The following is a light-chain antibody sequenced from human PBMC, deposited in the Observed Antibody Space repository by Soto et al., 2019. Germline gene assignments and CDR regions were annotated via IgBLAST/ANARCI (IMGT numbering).Light chain of an antibody. Sequence: DTQMTQSPSSLSASVGDRVTITCRASQTVRRYLNWYQQKPGKAPTLLIYAASTLERAVPPRFSGAGSETELTLTINGLQPDDFATYYCQQTFSTPITFCQGTRLEIK. CDR2: AAS. V-gene: IGKV1-39*01. CDR3: QQTFSTPIT. J-gene: IGKJ5*01. CDR1: QTVRRY.